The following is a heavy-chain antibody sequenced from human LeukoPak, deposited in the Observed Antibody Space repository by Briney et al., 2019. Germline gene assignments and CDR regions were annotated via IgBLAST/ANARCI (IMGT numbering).Heavy chain of an antibody. CDR3: AREGTKLLWFGELDYYYYMDV. J-gene: IGHJ6*03. D-gene: IGHD3-10*01. CDR1: GYTFTSYS. Sequence: ASVKVSCKASGYTFTSYSMHWVRQAPGQRLEWMGWINAGNGNTKYSQEFQGRVTITRDTSASTAYMELSSLRSEDTAVYYCAREGTKLLWFGELDYYYYMDVWGKGTTVTISS. CDR2: INAGNGNT. V-gene: IGHV1-3*03.